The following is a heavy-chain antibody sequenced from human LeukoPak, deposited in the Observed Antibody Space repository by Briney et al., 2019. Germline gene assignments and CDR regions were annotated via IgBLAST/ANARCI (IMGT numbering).Heavy chain of an antibody. CDR2: IYHSGST. D-gene: IGHD6-6*01. Sequence: SETLSLTCTVSGGSISSEGYYWSWIRQPPGKGLEWIGYIYHSGSTYYNPSLKSRVTISVDRSKNQFSLKLSSVTAADTAVYYCARAMAARPAHDAFDIWGQGTMVTVSS. CDR1: GGSISSEGYY. J-gene: IGHJ3*02. V-gene: IGHV4-30-2*01. CDR3: ARAMAARPAHDAFDI.